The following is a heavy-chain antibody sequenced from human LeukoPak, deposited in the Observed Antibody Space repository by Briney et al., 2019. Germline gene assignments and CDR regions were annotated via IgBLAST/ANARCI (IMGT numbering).Heavy chain of an antibody. CDR1: GGTFSSYA. J-gene: IGHJ4*02. D-gene: IGHD2-21*01. CDR2: IIPIFGTA. CDR3: ARVGAYCCGDCYSWYFDY. V-gene: IGHV1-69*13. Sequence: SVKVSCKASGGTFSSYAISWVRQAPGQGLEWMGGIIPIFGTANYAQKFQGRVTITADESTSTAYMELSSLRSEDTAVYYCARVGAYCCGDCYSWYFDYWGQGTLVTVSS.